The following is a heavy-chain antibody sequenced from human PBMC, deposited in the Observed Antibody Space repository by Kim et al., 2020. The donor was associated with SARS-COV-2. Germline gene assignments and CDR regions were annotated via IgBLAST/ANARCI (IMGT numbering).Heavy chain of an antibody. D-gene: IGHD6-13*01. CDR2: ISAYNGNT. CDR3: ARRHSSSWFSQSNWFDP. CDR1: GYTFISYG. V-gene: IGHV1-18*01. Sequence: ASVKVSCKASGYTFISYGISWVRQAPGQGLEWMGWISAYNGNTNYAQKLQGRVTMTTDSSTSTAYMELRSLRSDDTAVYYCARRHSSSWFSQSNWFDPWGQGTLVTVSS. J-gene: IGHJ5*02.